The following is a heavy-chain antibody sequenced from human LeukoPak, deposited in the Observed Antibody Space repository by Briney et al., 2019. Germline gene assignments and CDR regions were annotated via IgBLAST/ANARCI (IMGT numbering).Heavy chain of an antibody. CDR2: FSTSGST. Sequence: SETLSLTSTVSGASISSYYWSWIRQPAGKGLEWVGRFSTSGSTNYNPSLKSRVTMSVDTSKNQFSLKLTSVTAADTAVYYCAASKSGTTSWAHYWGQGTLVTVSS. J-gene: IGHJ4*02. CDR3: AASKSGTTSWAHY. V-gene: IGHV4-4*07. D-gene: IGHD2-2*01. CDR1: GASISSYY.